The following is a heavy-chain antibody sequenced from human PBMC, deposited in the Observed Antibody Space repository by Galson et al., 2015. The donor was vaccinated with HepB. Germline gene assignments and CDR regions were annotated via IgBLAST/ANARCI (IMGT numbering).Heavy chain of an antibody. CDR1: GFTFSSYG. CDR3: ARDGGLKIVGATNSWFDP. D-gene: IGHD1-26*01. Sequence: SLRLSCAASGFTFSSYGMHWVRQAPGKGLEWVAVIWYDGSNKYYADSVKGRFTISRDNSKNTLYLQMNSLRAEDTAVYYCARDGGLKIVGATNSWFDPWGQGTLVTVSS. J-gene: IGHJ5*02. CDR2: IWYDGSNK. V-gene: IGHV3-33*08.